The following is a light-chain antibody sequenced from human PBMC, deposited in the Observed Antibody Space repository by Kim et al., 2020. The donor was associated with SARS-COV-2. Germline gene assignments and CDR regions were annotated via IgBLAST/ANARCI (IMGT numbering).Light chain of an antibody. CDR1: QRISSW. J-gene: IGKJ2*01. V-gene: IGKV1-5*03. Sequence: SATVGTRDTITCRASQRISSWLAWYQQKPGKAPKLLIYKASSLERGVPSRFSGSGSGTEFTLTISSLQPDDFATYYCQQYNSYPYTFGQGTKLEI. CDR3: QQYNSYPYT. CDR2: KAS.